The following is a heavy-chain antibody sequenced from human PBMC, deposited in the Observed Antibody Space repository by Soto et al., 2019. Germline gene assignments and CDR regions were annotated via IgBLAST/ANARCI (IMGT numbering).Heavy chain of an antibody. CDR2: ISSNSNYI. V-gene: IGHV3-21*06. Sequence: GGSLRLSCAASGFTFSSYSMNWVRQAPGQGLEWVSSISSNSNYIYYAESVKGRFTVSRDNAKNSVYLQMITLKTEDTAVYYCPRDLRQNSCCNS. D-gene: IGHD5-12*01. J-gene: IGHJ5*01. CDR1: GFTFSSYS. CDR3: PRDLRQNSCCNS.